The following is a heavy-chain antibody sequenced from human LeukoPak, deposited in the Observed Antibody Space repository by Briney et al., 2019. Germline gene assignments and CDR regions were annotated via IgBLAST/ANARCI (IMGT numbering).Heavy chain of an antibody. CDR2: ISYDGSNK. J-gene: IGHJ4*02. Sequence: GRSLRLSCAASGFTFSRYAMHWVRQAPGKGLEWVAVISYDGSNKYYADSVKGRFTISRDNSRHTLYLQMNSLRPEDTAVYYCAREEGYNWNYFDYWGEGTLVTVSS. V-gene: IGHV3-30*01. D-gene: IGHD1-20*01. CDR1: GFTFSRYA. CDR3: AREEGYNWNYFDY.